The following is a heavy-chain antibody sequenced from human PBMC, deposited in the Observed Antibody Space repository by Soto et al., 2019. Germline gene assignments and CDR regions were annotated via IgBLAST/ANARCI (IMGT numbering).Heavy chain of an antibody. J-gene: IGHJ4*02. V-gene: IGHV4-34*01. CDR3: ARRLVGEDASANDY. D-gene: IGHD5-12*01. CDR2: ITPRGST. Sequence: KGLPWIGEITPRGSTNYNPTLKSRVTLSVDTSKNQFSLKLSSVTPADTAVYYCARRLVGEDASANDYWGEGTLVTVS.